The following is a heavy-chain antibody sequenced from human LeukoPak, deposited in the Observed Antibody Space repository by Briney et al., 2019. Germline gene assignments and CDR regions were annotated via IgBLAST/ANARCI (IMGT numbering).Heavy chain of an antibody. V-gene: IGHV3-11*04. J-gene: IGHJ6*04. Sequence: GGSLRLSCAASGFTFSDYYMSWIRQAPGKGLEWVSYISSSGSTIYYADSVKGRFTISRDNAKNSLYLQMNSLRAEDTAVYYCARDSTYKAYSSSLDVWGKGTTVTVSS. D-gene: IGHD6-6*01. CDR3: ARDSTYKAYSSSLDV. CDR1: GFTFSDYY. CDR2: ISSSGSTI.